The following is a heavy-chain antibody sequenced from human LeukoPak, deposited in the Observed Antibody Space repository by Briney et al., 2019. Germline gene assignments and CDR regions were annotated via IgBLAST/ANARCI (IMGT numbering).Heavy chain of an antibody. CDR2: INHSGST. J-gene: IGHJ6*03. CDR3: AREDIVVVPAAQNYYYYYYMDV. D-gene: IGHD2-2*01. V-gene: IGHV4-34*01. CDR1: GGSFSGYY. Sequence: SETLSLTCAVYGGSFSGYYWSWIRQPPGKGLEWIGEINHSGSTNYNPSLKSRVTISVDTSKNQFSLKLSSVTAADTAVYYCAREDIVVVPAAQNYYYYYYMDVWGKGTTVTVSS.